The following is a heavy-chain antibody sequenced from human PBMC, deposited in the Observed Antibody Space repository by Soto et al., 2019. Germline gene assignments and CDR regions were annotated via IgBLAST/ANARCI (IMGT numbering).Heavy chain of an antibody. V-gene: IGHV1-69*13. CDR2: IIPIFGTA. Sequence: SVKVSCKASGGTFGSYAISWVRQAPGQGLEWMGGIIPIFGTANYAQKFQGRVTITADESTSTAYMELSSLRSEDTAVYYCARNDYVWGSYRPLNGMDVWGQGTTVTVSS. CDR1: GGTFGSYA. D-gene: IGHD3-16*02. J-gene: IGHJ6*02. CDR3: ARNDYVWGSYRPLNGMDV.